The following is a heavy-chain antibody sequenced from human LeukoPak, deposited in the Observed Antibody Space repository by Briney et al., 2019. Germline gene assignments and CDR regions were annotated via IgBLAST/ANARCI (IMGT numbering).Heavy chain of an antibody. CDR2: IYYSGST. CDR3: ARRRDGYNFDY. D-gene: IGHD5-24*01. CDR1: GGSISSSSYY. J-gene: IGHJ4*02. V-gene: IGHV4-39*01. Sequence: PSETLSLTCAVSGGSISSSSYYWGWLRQPPGKGLEWIGSIYYSGSTYYNPSLKSRVTISVDTSKNQFSLKLSSVTAADTAVYYCARRRDGYNFDYWGQGTLVTVSS.